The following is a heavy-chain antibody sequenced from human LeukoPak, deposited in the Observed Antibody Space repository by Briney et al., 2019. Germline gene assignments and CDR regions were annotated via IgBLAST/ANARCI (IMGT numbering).Heavy chain of an antibody. J-gene: IGHJ4*02. D-gene: IGHD5-24*01. CDR3: AKVFRDGYDYPFDY. CDR2: ISGSGDNT. Sequence: GGSLRLSCAASGFTFSSYAMSWVRQAPGKGLEWVSGISGSGDNTCYADSVKGRFTISRDNSKNTLYVQVNSLGTEDTAAYYCAKVFRDGYDYPFDYWGQGTLVTVSS. V-gene: IGHV3-23*01. CDR1: GFTFSSYA.